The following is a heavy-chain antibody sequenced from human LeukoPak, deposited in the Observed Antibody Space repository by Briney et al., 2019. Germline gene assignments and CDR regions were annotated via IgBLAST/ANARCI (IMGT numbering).Heavy chain of an antibody. CDR2: ISSSSSTI. V-gene: IGHV3-48*01. Sequence: RGYLRLSCAASGFTFSSYSMNWVRQAPGKGLEWVSYISSSSSTIYYADSVKGRFTISRDNAKNSLYLQMNSLRAEDTAVYYCARSSAASDPYYYMDVWGKGTTVTVSS. CDR1: GFTFSSYS. J-gene: IGHJ6*03. D-gene: IGHD2-21*02. CDR3: ARSSAASDPYYYMDV.